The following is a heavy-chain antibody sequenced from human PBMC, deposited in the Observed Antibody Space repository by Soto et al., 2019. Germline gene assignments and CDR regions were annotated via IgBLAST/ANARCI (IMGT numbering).Heavy chain of an antibody. J-gene: IGHJ6*02. CDR2: IYHSGST. CDR1: GGAISSSNW. Sequence: QVQLQESGPGLVKPSGTLSLTCAVSGGAISSSNWWSWVRQPPGKGLEWIGEIYHSGSTNYNPSLKFRVAISVDKSKNQFSLKLSSVTAADTAVYYCARGLGLNPYNGRDVWGQGTTVTVSS. D-gene: IGHD3-16*01. V-gene: IGHV4-4*02. CDR3: ARGLGLNPYNGRDV.